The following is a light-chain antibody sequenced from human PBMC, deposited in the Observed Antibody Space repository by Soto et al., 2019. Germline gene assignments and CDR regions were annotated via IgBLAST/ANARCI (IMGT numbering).Light chain of an antibody. J-gene: IGLJ3*02. CDR3: GTWDSSLTNGRAV. Sequence: QSVLTQSPSVSAAPGQTVTVSCSGTSSNIGNSYVSWYQQFPGTAPRLLIYDDNKRPSGIRDRFSGSKSGTSATLAITGLQTGDEAVYYCGTWDSSLTNGRAVFGGGTKLTVL. V-gene: IGLV1-51*01. CDR2: DDN. CDR1: SSNIGNSY.